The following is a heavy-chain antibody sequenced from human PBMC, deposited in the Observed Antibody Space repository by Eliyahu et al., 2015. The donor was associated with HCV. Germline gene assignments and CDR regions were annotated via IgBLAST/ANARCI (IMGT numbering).Heavy chain of an antibody. V-gene: IGHV1-46*01. CDR1: GYIFSDFY. D-gene: IGHD1-26*01. CDR3: AKDLSGTSAVGDS. J-gene: IGHJ4*02. Sequence: QVQLVQSGAEVRKPGASVKISCTTSGYIFSDFYVHWVRQAPGQGLEWMGMINPRSGGGTRYARNFEGRVTMTTDTATRTAYMDLNRLESDDTAVYYCAKDLSGTSAVGDSWGQGTLVTVSS. CDR2: INPRSGGGT.